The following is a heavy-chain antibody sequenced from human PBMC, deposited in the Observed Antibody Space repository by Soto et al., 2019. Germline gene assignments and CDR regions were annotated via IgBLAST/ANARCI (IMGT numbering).Heavy chain of an antibody. CDR1: GFSFDNYA. CDR3: AQLGLMTFSHKHYFNH. D-gene: IGHD3-16*01. J-gene: IGHJ4*02. V-gene: IGHV3-23*01. CDR2: IKSDGSST. Sequence: GGSLRLSCVASGFSFDNYAMSWVRQAPGKGLEWVSAIKSDGSSTYYAASVKDRFIISRDNSKNTLYLQLNSLRAKDTAVYYCAQLGLMTFSHKHYFNHWGRGTLVTVSS.